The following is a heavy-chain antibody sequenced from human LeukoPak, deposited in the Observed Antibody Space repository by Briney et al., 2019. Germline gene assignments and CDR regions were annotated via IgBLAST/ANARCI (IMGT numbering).Heavy chain of an antibody. Sequence: SETLSLTCTISDDSISNNRYFWAWIRQPPGKGLEWIGSINYSGRTYYNPSLKSRVTISVDTSKNQFSLKLSSVTAADTAVYYCARDTAEDIVVVVAARGVFDPWGQGTLVTVSS. CDR3: ARDTAEDIVVVVAARGVFDP. J-gene: IGHJ5*02. CDR1: DDSISNNRYF. V-gene: IGHV4-39*07. D-gene: IGHD2-15*01. CDR2: INYSGRT.